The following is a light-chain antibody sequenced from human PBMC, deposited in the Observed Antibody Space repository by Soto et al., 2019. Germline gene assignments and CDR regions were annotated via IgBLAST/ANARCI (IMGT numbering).Light chain of an antibody. CDR2: GAS. CDR3: QQYNNWPYT. Sequence: EIVMTQSPDTLSVSPGERATLSCRASQSVSTNLAWYQQKPGQAPKLLIYGASTRATGIPARFSGSGSGTEFTLTISSLQFEDFAGYNCQQYNNWPYTFGQGTKLEIK. V-gene: IGKV3-15*01. J-gene: IGKJ2*01. CDR1: QSVSTN.